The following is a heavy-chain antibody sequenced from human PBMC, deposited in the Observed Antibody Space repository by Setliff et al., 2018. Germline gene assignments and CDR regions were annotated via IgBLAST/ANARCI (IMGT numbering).Heavy chain of an antibody. CDR2: IRNKASSYTR. CDR1: GFTFSDHY. CDR3: TRGGAFHPDS. J-gene: IGHJ5*02. V-gene: IGHV3-72*01. Sequence: PGGSLRLSCAASGFTFSDHYMDWVRPTPGKGLEWVGRIRNKASSYTREYAASVKGRFTVARDDSNVYRQMDSLKIEDTAVYYCTRGGAFHPDSWGQGTLVTVSS. D-gene: IGHD2-21*01.